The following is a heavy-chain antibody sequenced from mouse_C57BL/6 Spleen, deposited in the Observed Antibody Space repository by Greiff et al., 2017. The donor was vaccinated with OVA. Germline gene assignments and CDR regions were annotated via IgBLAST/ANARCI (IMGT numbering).Heavy chain of an antibody. J-gene: IGHJ3*01. Sequence: VQLQQPGAELVMPGASVKLSCKASGYTFTSYWMHWVKQRPGQGLEWIGEIDPSDSYTNYNQKFKGKSTLTVDKSSSTAYMQLSSLTSEDSAVYYGARDSSGPFAYWGQGTLVTVSA. V-gene: IGHV1-69*01. CDR2: IDPSDSYT. CDR1: GYTFTSYW. D-gene: IGHD3-2*02. CDR3: ARDSSGPFAY.